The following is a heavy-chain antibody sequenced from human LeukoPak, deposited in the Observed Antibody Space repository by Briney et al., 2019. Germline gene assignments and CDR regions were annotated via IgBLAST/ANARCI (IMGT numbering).Heavy chain of an antibody. D-gene: IGHD3-3*01. Sequence: SETLSLTCAVSGVSISRYYWTWIRQPPGKGLDWIRYIHTSGSNNQYPSLKSRVTISVDKSKNHFSLRLTSVTAADTAVYYCARLSAAVHLGAFDLWGQGTMVTVSS. J-gene: IGHJ3*01. CDR2: IHTSGSN. CDR3: ARLSAAVHLGAFDL. V-gene: IGHV4-4*09. CDR1: GVSISRYY.